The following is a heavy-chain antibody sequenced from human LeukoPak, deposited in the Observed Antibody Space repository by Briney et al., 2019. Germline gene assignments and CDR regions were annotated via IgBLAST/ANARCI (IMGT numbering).Heavy chain of an antibody. CDR1: GGSISSYY. D-gene: IGHD3-3*01. J-gene: IGHJ5*02. CDR3: ARGQPYDFWSGYAPGWFDP. V-gene: IGHV4-59*01. CDR2: IYYSGST. Sequence: SETLSLTCTVSGGSISSYYWSWIRQPPGKGLEWIGYIYYSGSTNYNPSLKSRVTISVDTSKNQFSLKLSSVTAADTAVYYCARGQPYDFWSGYAPGWFDPWGRGTLVTVSS.